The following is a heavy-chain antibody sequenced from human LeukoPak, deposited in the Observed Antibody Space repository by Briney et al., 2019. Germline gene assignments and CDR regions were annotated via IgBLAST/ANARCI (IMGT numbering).Heavy chain of an antibody. CDR2: IYNGGNT. V-gene: IGHV3-66*01. CDR1: GFTFISYA. Sequence: GGSLRLSCAASGFTFISYAMSWVRQAPGKGLEWVSVIYNGGNTDYADSVKGRFIISRDNSKNMLYLQMNSLRVEDTAVYYCARDQMNSRYSYGYSDYWGQGALVTVSS. CDR3: ARDQMNSRYSYGYSDY. J-gene: IGHJ4*02. D-gene: IGHD5-18*01.